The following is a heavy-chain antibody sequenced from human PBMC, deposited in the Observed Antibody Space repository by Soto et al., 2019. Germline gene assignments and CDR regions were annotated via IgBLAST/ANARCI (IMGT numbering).Heavy chain of an antibody. CDR2: INHSGST. CDR3: ARAFGYSSSWYYYYYGMDV. D-gene: IGHD6-13*01. Sequence: PSETLSLTCAVYGGSFSGYYRSWIRQPPGKGLEWIGEINHSGSTNYNPSLKSRVTISVDTSKNQFSLKLSSVTAADTAVYYCARAFGYSSSWYYYYYGMDVWGQGTTVTVSS. CDR1: GGSFSGYY. J-gene: IGHJ6*02. V-gene: IGHV4-34*01.